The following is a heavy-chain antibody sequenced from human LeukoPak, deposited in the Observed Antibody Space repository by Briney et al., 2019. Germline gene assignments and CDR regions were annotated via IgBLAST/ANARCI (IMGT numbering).Heavy chain of an antibody. CDR3: ARSDLYGDYSQH. D-gene: IGHD4-17*01. V-gene: IGHV3-30-3*01. CDR1: GFTFSSYA. Sequence: GGSLRLSCAASGFTFSSYAMHWVRQAPGKGLEWVAVISYDGSNKYYADSVKGRFTISRDNAKNSLYLQMNSLGAEDTAVYYCARSDLYGDYSQHWGQGTLVTVSS. CDR2: ISYDGSNK. J-gene: IGHJ1*01.